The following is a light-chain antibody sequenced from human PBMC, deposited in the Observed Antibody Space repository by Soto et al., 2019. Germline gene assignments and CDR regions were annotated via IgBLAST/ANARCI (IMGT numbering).Light chain of an antibody. J-gene: IGKJ1*01. CDR1: QSVGYH. V-gene: IGKV3-20*01. Sequence: EIVLTQSRATLSLSPGERATLSCRASQSVGYHLAWYQQKPGQAPRVLIHGASARATGIPDRFSGSGSGTNFTLTISRLEPEDFAVYYCQQYGTLRTFGQGTKVDI. CDR3: QQYGTLRT. CDR2: GAS.